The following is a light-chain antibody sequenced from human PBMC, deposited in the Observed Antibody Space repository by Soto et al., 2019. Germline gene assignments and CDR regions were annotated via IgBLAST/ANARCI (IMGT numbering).Light chain of an antibody. CDR3: QQYNSYSRYT. CDR2: DAS. J-gene: IGKJ2*01. CDR1: QSISSW. Sequence: IQRTQSPSTLSACVGDRVTITCRASQSISSWLAWYQQKPGKAPKLLIYDASSLESGVPSRFSGSGSGTEFTLTISSLQPDDFATYYCQQYNSYSRYTFGQGTKVDIK. V-gene: IGKV1-5*01.